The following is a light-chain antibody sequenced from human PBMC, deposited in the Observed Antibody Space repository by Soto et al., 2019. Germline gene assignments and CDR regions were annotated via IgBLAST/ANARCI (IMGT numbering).Light chain of an antibody. CDR3: SSFTSSMTNV. CDR1: SSDDGGYNS. Sequence: QSVLTQCASVSGSPGQSITISCTGTSSDDGGYNSVSWYQQHPGKAPKLILYDVTDRPSGVSYRFSGSKSGNTASLTISGLQAADEAGYFCSSFTSSMTNVFGSGTKVTVL. J-gene: IGLJ1*01. CDR2: DVT. V-gene: IGLV2-14*01.